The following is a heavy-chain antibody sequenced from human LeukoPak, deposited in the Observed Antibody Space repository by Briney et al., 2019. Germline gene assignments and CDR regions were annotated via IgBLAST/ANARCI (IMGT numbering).Heavy chain of an antibody. Sequence: GGSLTLYCAASGFTFSSYAMSWMRQAPGKGWEWVSAISGSCGSTYYADSVKGRFTISRDNPTNTLYLKMKSLSAEDTADYYCAKYCFWGCDIRHDDFHIWGQGTMVRVS. CDR1: GFTFSSYA. J-gene: IGHJ3*02. CDR3: AKYCFWGCDIRHDDFHI. V-gene: IGHV3-23*01. CDR2: ISGSCGST. D-gene: IGHD3-16*01.